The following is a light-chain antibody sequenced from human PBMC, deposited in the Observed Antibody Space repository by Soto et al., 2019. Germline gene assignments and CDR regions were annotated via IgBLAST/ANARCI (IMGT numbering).Light chain of an antibody. CDR3: CSYTSSSTFV. Sequence: QSALNQPASVSGSPGQSITISCTGTSSDVGGYNYVSWYQQHPGKAPKLMIYDVSNRPSGVSNRFSGSESGNTGSLTISGLQAEDEADYYCCSYTSSSTFVFGSGTKVTVL. CDR2: DVS. CDR1: SSDVGGYNY. J-gene: IGLJ1*01. V-gene: IGLV2-14*01.